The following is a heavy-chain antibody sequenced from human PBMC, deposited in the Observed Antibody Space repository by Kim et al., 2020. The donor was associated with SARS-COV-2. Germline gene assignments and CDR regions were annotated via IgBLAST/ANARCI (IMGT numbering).Heavy chain of an antibody. J-gene: IGHJ5*02. Sequence: SETLSLTCTVSGGSISSSSYYWGWIRQPPGKGLEWIGSIYYSGSTYYNPSLKSRVTISVDTSKNQFSLKLSSVTAADTAVYYCAREGLSPPRITMIVVVIHLAWFDPWGQGTLVTVSS. CDR2: IYYSGST. V-gene: IGHV4-39*02. CDR3: AREGLSPPRITMIVVVIHLAWFDP. CDR1: GGSISSSSYY. D-gene: IGHD3-22*01.